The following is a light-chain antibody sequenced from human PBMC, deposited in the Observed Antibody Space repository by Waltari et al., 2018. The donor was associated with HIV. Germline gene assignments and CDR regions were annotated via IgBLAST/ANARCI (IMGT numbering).Light chain of an antibody. V-gene: IGLV2-14*01. J-gene: IGLJ2*01. CDR2: EVS. Sequence: QSALTQPASVSGSPGQSITISCTGTSSDVGDYNYVSWYQQHPGKAPKLIIYEVSNRPSGVSNRFSGSKSGNTASLTISGLQADDEAAYYCSSYTVTNTLVVFARGTKLTVL. CDR1: SSDVGDYNY. CDR3: SSYTVTNTLVV.